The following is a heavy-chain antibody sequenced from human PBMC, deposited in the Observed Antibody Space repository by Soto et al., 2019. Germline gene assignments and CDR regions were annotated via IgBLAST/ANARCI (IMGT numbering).Heavy chain of an antibody. V-gene: IGHV4-31*03. D-gene: IGHD2-2*01. CDR2: IYYSGST. J-gene: IGHJ6*02. CDR1: GGSISSGGYY. CDR3: ASCSSTSCYGYGMDV. Sequence: TLSLTCTVSGGSISSGGYYWSWIRHHPGKGLEWIGYIYYSGSTYYNPSLKSRVTISVDTSKNQFSLKLSSVTAADTAVYYCASCSSTSCYGYGMDVWGQGTTVTVSS.